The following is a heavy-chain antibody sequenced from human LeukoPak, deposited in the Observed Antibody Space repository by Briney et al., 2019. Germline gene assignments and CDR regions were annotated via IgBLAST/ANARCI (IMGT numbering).Heavy chain of an antibody. CDR3: ASRNLAYCGGDCGFDL. CDR2: IIGDGGST. CDR1: GFTFDDYA. Sequence: PGGSLRLSCAASGFTFDDYAMHWVRQAPGKGLEWVSLIIGDGGSTYYADSVEGRFTISRDNAKNSLYLQMNSLRAEDTAVYYCASRNLAYCGGDCGFDLWGRGTLVTVSS. J-gene: IGHJ2*01. V-gene: IGHV3-43*02. D-gene: IGHD2-21*02.